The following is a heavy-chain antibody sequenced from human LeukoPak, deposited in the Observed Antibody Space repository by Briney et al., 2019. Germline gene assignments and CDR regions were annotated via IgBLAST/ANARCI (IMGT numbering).Heavy chain of an antibody. CDR2: ISYDGSNK. D-gene: IGHD3-22*01. Sequence: GMSLRLSCAASGFTFSTYAMHWVRQAPGKGLEWVAVISYDGSNKYYADSMKGRFTISRDNSKNTLYLQMNSLRAEDTAVYYCAKGRPPYYYDSSGYYRWGQGTLVTVSS. CDR1: GFTFSTYA. CDR3: AKGRPPYYYDSSGYYR. V-gene: IGHV3-30-3*01. J-gene: IGHJ4*02.